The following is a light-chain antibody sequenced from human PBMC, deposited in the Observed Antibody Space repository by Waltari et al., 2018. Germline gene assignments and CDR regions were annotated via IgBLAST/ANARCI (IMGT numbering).Light chain of an antibody. V-gene: IGKV1-5*03. CDR3: QQYHTYSPYI. CDR1: QSIRTW. Sequence: DIQTTQYPCNVSASEGDRVPITCRASQSIRTWLALHQQKPCTAPKLLIYKSSTLETGVPSRFSGSVSGTEFTLTISSLQPDDFAVYYCQQYHTYSPYIFGGGTKVEI. CDR2: KSS. J-gene: IGKJ4*01.